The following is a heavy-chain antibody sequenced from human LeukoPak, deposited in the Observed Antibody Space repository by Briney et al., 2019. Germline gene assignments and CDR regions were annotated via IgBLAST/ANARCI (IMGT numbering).Heavy chain of an antibody. CDR3: AGIAARQRGPWGAAVDV. J-gene: IGHJ6*04. D-gene: IGHD6-6*01. CDR2: IYYSGST. CDR1: GGSISSYY. Sequence: SETLSLTCTVSGGSISSYYWSWIRQPPGKGLEWIGYIYYSGSTNYNPSLKSRVTISVDTSKNQFSLKLSSVTAADTAVYYCAGIAARQRGPWGAAVDVWGKGTTVTVSS. V-gene: IGHV4-59*01.